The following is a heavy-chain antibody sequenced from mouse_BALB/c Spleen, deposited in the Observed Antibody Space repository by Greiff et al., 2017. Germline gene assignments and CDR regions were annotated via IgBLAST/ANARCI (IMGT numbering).Heavy chain of an antibody. CDR2: INPSTGYT. CDR3: ARYGRSVFDY. D-gene: IGHD1-1*01. J-gene: IGHJ2*01. Sequence: QVQLKESGAELAKPGASVKMSCKASGYTFTSYWMHWVKQRPGQGLEWIGYINPSTGYTEYNQKFKDKATLTADKSSSTAYMQLSSLTSEDSAVYYCARYGRSVFDYWGQGTTLTVSS. V-gene: IGHV1-7*01. CDR1: GYTFTSYW.